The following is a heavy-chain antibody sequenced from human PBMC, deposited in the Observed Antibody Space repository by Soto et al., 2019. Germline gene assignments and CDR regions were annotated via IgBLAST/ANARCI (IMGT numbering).Heavy chain of an antibody. CDR2: MNPNSGNT. CDR1: GYTFTSYD. CDR3: AREYCSGGSCYSDGGMDV. V-gene: IGHV1-8*01. J-gene: IGHJ6*02. Sequence: ASVKVSCKASGYTFTSYDINWVRQATGQGLEWMGWMNPNSGNTGYAQKFQGRVTMTRNTSISTAYMELSSLRSEDTAVYYCAREYCSGGSCYSDGGMDVCGQRTTVTVSS. D-gene: IGHD2-15*01.